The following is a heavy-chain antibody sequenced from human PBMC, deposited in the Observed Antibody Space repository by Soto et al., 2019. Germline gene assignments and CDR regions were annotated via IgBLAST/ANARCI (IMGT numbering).Heavy chain of an antibody. V-gene: IGHV4-59*04. CDR2: IYYSGST. J-gene: IGHJ4*02. CDR1: GGSISSYY. CDR3: ARNRGELDYGDYDFDY. Sequence: SETLSLTCTVSGGSISSYYWSWIRQPPGKGLEWIGYIYYSGSTYYNPSLKSRVTISVDTSKNQFSLKLSSVTAADTAVYYCARNRGELDYGDYDFDYWGQGTLVTVSS. D-gene: IGHD4-17*01.